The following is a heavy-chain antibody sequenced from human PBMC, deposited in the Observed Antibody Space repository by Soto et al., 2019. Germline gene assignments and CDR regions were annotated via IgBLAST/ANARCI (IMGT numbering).Heavy chain of an antibody. CDR1: GYTFTNYV. D-gene: IGHD1-26*01. CDR3: ARDAGGGSYLAY. CDR2: ISPFNGHT. Sequence: QVQLVQSGGEVKKPGASVKVSCKPDGYTFTNYVISWVRQAPGQGLEWMGWISPFNGHTKYAQKFQDRVTLTTDTSTSTAYMELRSLRFDDAGVYYCARDAGGGSYLAYWGQGTLVAVSS. V-gene: IGHV1-18*01. J-gene: IGHJ4*02.